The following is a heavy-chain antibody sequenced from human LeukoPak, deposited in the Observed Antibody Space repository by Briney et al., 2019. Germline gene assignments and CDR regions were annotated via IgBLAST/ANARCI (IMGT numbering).Heavy chain of an antibody. V-gene: IGHV4-39*02. Sequence: SETLSLTCTVSGGSISSSSYYWGWIRQPPGKGLEWIGSIYYSGSTYYNPSLKSRVTISVDTSKNQFSLKLSSVTAAGTAVYYCAREGIYQSGAFDIWGQGTMVTVSS. CDR1: GGSISSSSYY. D-gene: IGHD5-12*01. CDR2: IYYSGST. J-gene: IGHJ3*02. CDR3: AREGIYQSGAFDI.